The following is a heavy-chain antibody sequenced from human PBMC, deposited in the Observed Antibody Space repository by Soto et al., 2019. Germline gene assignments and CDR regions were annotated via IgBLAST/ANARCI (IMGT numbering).Heavy chain of an antibody. J-gene: IGHJ4*02. CDR2: IIPIFGTA. V-gene: IGHV1-69*13. CDR3: ARSRGKDIVVVPAAPLDY. Sequence: SLVKRACKASGWTMSSYVIGRVRQAPGKGLEWMGGIIPIFGTANYAQKFQGRVTITADESTSTAYMELSSLRSEDTAVYYCARSRGKDIVVVPAAPLDYWGQGTLVTVSS. CDR1: GWTMSSYV. D-gene: IGHD2-2*01.